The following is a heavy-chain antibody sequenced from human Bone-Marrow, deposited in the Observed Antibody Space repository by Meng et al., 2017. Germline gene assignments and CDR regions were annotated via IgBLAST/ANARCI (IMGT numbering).Heavy chain of an antibody. V-gene: IGHV1-2*06. Sequence: QVRQVSPGAEGKKPGASVKVSCKASGYTFTGYYMQWVRPAPGQGLEWMGRINPNSGGKTYAQKFQGRVTMTRDTSISTAYMELSRLRSDDTAVYYCARVPGYSSGWYYFDYWGQGTLVTVSS. CDR1: GYTFTGYY. CDR3: ARVPGYSSGWYYFDY. J-gene: IGHJ4*02. CDR2: INPNSGGK. D-gene: IGHD6-19*01.